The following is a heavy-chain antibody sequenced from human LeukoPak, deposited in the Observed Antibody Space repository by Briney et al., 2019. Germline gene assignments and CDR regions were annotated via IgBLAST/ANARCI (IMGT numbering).Heavy chain of an antibody. V-gene: IGHV1-2*02. Sequence: ASVKVSCKASGYTFTGYYMHWVRQAPGQGLEWMGWINPNSGGTNYAQKFQGRVTMTRDTSISTAYMELSRLRSDDTAVYYCARTGYDYVWGSYRSFPIFDYWGQGTLVTVSS. J-gene: IGHJ4*02. CDR2: INPNSGGT. CDR1: GYTFTGYY. D-gene: IGHD3-16*02. CDR3: ARTGYDYVWGSYRSFPIFDY.